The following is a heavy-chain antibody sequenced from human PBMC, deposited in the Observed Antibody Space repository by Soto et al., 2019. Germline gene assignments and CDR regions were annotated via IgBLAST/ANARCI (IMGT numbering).Heavy chain of an antibody. D-gene: IGHD3-3*01. V-gene: IGHV4-34*01. Sequence: SETLSLTCAVYGGSFSGYYWSWIRQPPGKGLEWIGEINHSGSTSYNPSLKSRVTISIDTSKNHFSLRLSSVTAADTAVYYCARGLRLYDFSYYMDVWGKGTTVTVSS. CDR2: INHSGST. CDR3: ARGLRLYDFSYYMDV. J-gene: IGHJ6*03. CDR1: GGSFSGYY.